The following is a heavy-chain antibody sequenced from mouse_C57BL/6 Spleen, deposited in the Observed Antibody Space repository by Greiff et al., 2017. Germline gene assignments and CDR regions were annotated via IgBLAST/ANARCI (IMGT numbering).Heavy chain of an antibody. J-gene: IGHJ2*01. Sequence: QVQLQQPGAELVRPGSSVKLSCKASGYTFTSYWMHWVKQRPIQGLEWIGNIDPSDSETHYNQKFKDKATLTVDKSSSTAYMQLSSLTSEDSAVYDCAREVFITTVGGTYYFDYWGQGTTLTVSS. CDR2: IDPSDSET. CDR3: AREVFITTVGGTYYFDY. CDR1: GYTFTSYW. D-gene: IGHD1-1*01. V-gene: IGHV1-52*01.